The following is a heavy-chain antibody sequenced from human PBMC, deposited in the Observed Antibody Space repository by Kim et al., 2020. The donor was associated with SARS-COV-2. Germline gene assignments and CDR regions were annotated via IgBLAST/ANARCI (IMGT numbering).Heavy chain of an antibody. D-gene: IGHD3-22*01. Sequence: ASVKVSCKASGYTFTSYDINWVRQATGQGLEWMGWMNPNSGNTGYAQKFQGRVTMTRNTSISTAYMELSSLRSEDTAVYYCARKTYYYDSSGYYFDAFDIWGQGTMVTVSS. CDR1: GYTFTSYD. CDR3: ARKTYYYDSSGYYFDAFDI. CDR2: MNPNSGNT. V-gene: IGHV1-8*01. J-gene: IGHJ3*02.